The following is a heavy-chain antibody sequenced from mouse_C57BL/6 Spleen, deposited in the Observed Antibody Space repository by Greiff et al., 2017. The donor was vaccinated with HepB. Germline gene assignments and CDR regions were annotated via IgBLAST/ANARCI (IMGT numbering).Heavy chain of an antibody. J-gene: IGHJ3*01. CDR3: TGLDYGSSWFAY. V-gene: IGHV5-9-1*02. Sequence: EVKLVESGEGLVKPGGSLKLSCAASGFTFSSYAMSWVRQTPEKRLEWVAYISSGGDYIYYADTVKGRFTISRDNARNTLYLQMSSLKSEDTAMYYCTGLDYGSSWFAYWGQGTLVTVSA. CDR1: GFTFSSYA. D-gene: IGHD1-1*01. CDR2: ISSGGDYI.